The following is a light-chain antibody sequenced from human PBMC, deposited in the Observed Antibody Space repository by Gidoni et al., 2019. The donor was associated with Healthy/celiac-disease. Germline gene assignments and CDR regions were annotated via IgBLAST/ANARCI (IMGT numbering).Light chain of an antibody. CDR1: SSTIGAGYD. J-gene: IGLJ3*02. Sequence: QSVLTPPPSVSGAPGQRVTIPCTGSSSTIGAGYDVHWSPQLPGTAPKLLIYGNSHRPSGVPDRFSGSKSGTSASLAITGLQAEDEADYYCQSYDSSLSGSKVFGGGTKLTVL. V-gene: IGLV1-40*01. CDR2: GNS. CDR3: QSYDSSLSGSKV.